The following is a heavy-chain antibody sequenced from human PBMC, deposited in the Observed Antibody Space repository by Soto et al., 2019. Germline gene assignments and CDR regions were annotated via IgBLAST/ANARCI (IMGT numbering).Heavy chain of an antibody. CDR3: AIRHDQGGMGFDY. J-gene: IGHJ4*02. CDR2: TYYRSKWYN. D-gene: IGHD3-16*01. Sequence: QVQLQQSGPGLVKPSQTLSLTCAISEDSVSRNSTAWNWIRQSPSRALEWLGRTYYRSKWYNDYAVSVKSRIAINPDTSKNQFSLQLRSVTPDDTAVYYCAIRHDQGGMGFDYWGQGILITVSS. V-gene: IGHV6-1*01. CDR1: EDSVSRNSTA.